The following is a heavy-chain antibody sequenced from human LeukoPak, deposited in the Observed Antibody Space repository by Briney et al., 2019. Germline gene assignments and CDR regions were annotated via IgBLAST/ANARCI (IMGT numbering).Heavy chain of an antibody. CDR3: ARGYYYYGSGTFDP. J-gene: IGHJ5*02. Sequence: SETLSLTCTVSGGSISSSSYYWGWIRQPPGKGLEWIGEINHSGSTNYNPSLKSRVTISVDTSKNQFSLKLSSVTAADTAVYYCARGYYYYGSGTFDPWGQGTLVTVSS. D-gene: IGHD3-10*01. CDR1: GGSISSSSYY. V-gene: IGHV4-39*07. CDR2: INHSGST.